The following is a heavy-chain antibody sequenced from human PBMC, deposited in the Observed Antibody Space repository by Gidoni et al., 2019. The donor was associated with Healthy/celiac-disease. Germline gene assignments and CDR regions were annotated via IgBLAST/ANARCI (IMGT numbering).Heavy chain of an antibody. CDR3: ARADAGAYGSGSYGEDYYYYGMDV. D-gene: IGHD3-10*01. V-gene: IGHV4-31*03. Sequence: QVQLQESGPGLVKPSQTLSLTCPFSGGSISSGCYYWSWIRQHPGKGLEWIGYIYYSGSTYYNPSLKSRVTISVDTSKNQFSLKLSSVTAADTAVYYCARADAGAYGSGSYGEDYYYYGMDVWGQGTTVTVSS. J-gene: IGHJ6*02. CDR1: GGSISSGCYY. CDR2: IYYSGST.